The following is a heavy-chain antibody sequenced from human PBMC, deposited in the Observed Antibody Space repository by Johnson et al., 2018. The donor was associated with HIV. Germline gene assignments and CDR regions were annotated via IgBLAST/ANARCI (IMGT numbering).Heavy chain of an antibody. J-gene: IGHJ3*02. D-gene: IGHD6-19*01. V-gene: IGHV3-7*04. CDR2: IKQDGSEK. CDR1: GFTFHDYA. Sequence: VQLVESGGGVVQPGRSLRLSCAAPGFTFHDYAMHWVRQASGKGLEWVANIKQDGSEKYYVDSVKGRFTISRDNAKNSLYLQMNSLRAEDTAVYYCARGGPIAVETTGAFDIWGQGTMVTVSS. CDR3: ARGGPIAVETTGAFDI.